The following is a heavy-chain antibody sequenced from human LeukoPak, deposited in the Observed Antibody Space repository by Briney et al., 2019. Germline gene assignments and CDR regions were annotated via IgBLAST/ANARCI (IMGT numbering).Heavy chain of an antibody. J-gene: IGHJ4*02. CDR3: ARGAGYYDILTGYSDFDY. D-gene: IGHD3-9*01. CDR2: ISYDGSNK. V-gene: IGHV3-30-3*01. Sequence: GGSLRLSCAASGFTFSSYAMHWVRQAPGKGLERVAVISYDGSNKYYADSVKGRFTISRDNSKNTLYLQMNSLRAEDTAVYYCARGAGYYDILTGYSDFDYWGQGTLVTVS. CDR1: GFTFSSYA.